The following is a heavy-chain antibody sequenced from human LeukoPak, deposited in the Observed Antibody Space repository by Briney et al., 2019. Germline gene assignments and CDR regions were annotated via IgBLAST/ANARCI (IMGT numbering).Heavy chain of an antibody. CDR1: GFTFSSYP. CDR2: ISNDGSKK. D-gene: IGHD1-26*01. CDR3: ARVAGWVARGGFGY. Sequence: GGSLRLSCAASGFTFSSYPMHWVRQAPGKGLEWVAVISNDGSKKSYADSVKGRFTISRDNSKNTVDLQMNSLRAEDTAVYYCARVAGWVARGGFGYWGQGTLVTVSS. J-gene: IGHJ4*02. V-gene: IGHV3-30*01.